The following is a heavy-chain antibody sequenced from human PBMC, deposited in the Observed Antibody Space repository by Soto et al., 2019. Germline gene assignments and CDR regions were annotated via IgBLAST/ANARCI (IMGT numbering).Heavy chain of an antibody. J-gene: IGHJ6*03. CDR2: ISGSGGST. Sequence: EVQLLESGGGLVQPGGSLRLSCAASGFTFSSYAMSWVRQAPGKGLEWVSAISGSGGSTYYADSVKGRFTISRDNSKNTLYLQMNSLRAEDKAVYYCAKGGVLRYFDWSAYYYYYMDVWGKGTTVTVSS. CDR3: AKGGVLRYFDWSAYYYYYMDV. CDR1: GFTFSSYA. D-gene: IGHD3-9*01. V-gene: IGHV3-23*01.